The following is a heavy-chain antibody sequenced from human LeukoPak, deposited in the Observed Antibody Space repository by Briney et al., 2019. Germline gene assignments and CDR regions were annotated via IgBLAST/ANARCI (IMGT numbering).Heavy chain of an antibody. CDR2: INHSGST. J-gene: IGHJ4*02. D-gene: IGHD3-10*01. V-gene: IGHV4-34*01. CDR1: GGSSSGYY. Sequence: SETLSLTCAVYGGSSSGYYWSWIRQSPGKGLEWMGEINHSGSTNYNPSTKSRGTISVDTSKNQFSLKLSSVTAADTAVYYCARARGAYYGSGSYYPSSSYFDYWGQGTLVTVSS. CDR3: ARARGAYYGSGSYYPSSSYFDY.